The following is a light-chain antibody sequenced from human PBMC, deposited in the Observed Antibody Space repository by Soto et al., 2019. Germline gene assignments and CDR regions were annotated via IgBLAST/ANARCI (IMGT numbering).Light chain of an antibody. CDR3: QQYGSSPPMYT. V-gene: IGKV3-20*01. CDR1: QSVSSSY. CDR2: DTS. Sequence: EIVLTQSPGTLSLSPGERATLSCRASQSVSSSYLAWYQQKPDQAPRLLIYDTSSRATGIPDRFSGSGSGTDFTLTISRLEPEDFAVYYCQQYGSSPPMYTFGQGTKLEIK. J-gene: IGKJ2*01.